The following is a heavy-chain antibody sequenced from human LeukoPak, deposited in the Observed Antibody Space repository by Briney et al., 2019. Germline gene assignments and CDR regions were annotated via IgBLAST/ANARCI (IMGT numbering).Heavy chain of an antibody. CDR2: ISWNSGSI. D-gene: IGHD6-19*01. J-gene: IGHJ4*02. V-gene: IGHV3-9*01. CDR3: ARDGAQIAVAGTLFDY. CDR1: GFTFDDYA. Sequence: GGSLRLSCAASGFTFDDYAMHWVRQGPGKGLEWVSGISWNSGSIGYADSVKGRFTISRDNSKNTLYLQMNSLRAEDTAVYYCARDGAQIAVAGTLFDYWGQGTLVTVSS.